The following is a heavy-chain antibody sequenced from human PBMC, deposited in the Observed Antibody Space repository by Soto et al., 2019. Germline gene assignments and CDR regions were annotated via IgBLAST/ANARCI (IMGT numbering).Heavy chain of an antibody. Sequence: QVQLVESGGGVVQPGRSLRLSCAASGFTFSSYAMHWVRQAPGKGLEWVAVISYDGSNKYYADSVKGRFTISRDNSKNTLYLQMNSLRAEDTAVYYCARGGASSGWYIREAGMDVWGQGTTVTVSS. CDR1: GFTFSSYA. J-gene: IGHJ6*02. D-gene: IGHD6-19*01. CDR2: ISYDGSNK. V-gene: IGHV3-30-3*01. CDR3: ARGGASSGWYIREAGMDV.